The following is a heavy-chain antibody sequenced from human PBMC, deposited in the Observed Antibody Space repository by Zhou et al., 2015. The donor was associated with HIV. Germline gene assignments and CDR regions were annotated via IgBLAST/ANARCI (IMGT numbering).Heavy chain of an antibody. CDR3: AITRHRLYSFDL. J-gene: IGHJ4*02. CDR1: GGAFRTFA. Sequence: QVQLVQSGAEVKKPGSSVKVSCKTSGGAFRTFAVTWVRRAPGQGLECMGGIIPMFARSIYAQKFQGRLSISADESTSTAFMELSSLTSEDTAIYYCAITRHRLYSFDLWGPGTLVTVSS. V-gene: IGHV1-69*01. D-gene: IGHD3-10*01. CDR2: IIPMFARS.